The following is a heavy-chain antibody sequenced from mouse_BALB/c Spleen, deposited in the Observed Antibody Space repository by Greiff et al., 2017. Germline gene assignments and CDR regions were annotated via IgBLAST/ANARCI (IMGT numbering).Heavy chain of an antibody. CDR3: ARKEIFYFDY. Sequence: VMLVESGPELVKPGASVKMSCKASGYTFTSYYIHWVKQRPGQGLEWIGWIYPGDGSTKYNEKFKGKTTLTADKSSSTAYMLLSSLTSEDSAIYFCARKEIFYFDYWGQGTTLTVSS. V-gene: IGHV1S56*01. CDR1: GYTFTSYY. J-gene: IGHJ2*01. CDR2: IYPGDGST.